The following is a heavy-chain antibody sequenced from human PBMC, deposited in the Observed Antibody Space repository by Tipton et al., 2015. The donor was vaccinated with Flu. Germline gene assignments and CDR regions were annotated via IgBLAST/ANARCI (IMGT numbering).Heavy chain of an antibody. V-gene: IGHV3-7*03. J-gene: IGHJ4*02. D-gene: IGHD5-18*01. CDR1: GFTFSSYW. CDR2: IKQDGSEK. Sequence: SLRLSCAASGFTFSSYWMSWVRQAPGKGLEWVANIKQDGSEKYYVDSVKGRFTISRDNAKNSLYLQMNSLRAEDTAVYYCARVGDVDTAMEYYFDYWGQGTLVTVSS. CDR3: ARVGDVDTAMEYYFDY.